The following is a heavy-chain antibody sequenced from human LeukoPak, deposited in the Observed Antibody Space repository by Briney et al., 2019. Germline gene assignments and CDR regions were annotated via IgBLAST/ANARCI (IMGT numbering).Heavy chain of an antibody. CDR1: GYTFTSHG. CDR3: ARDMHTGARYCSSTSCYWAY. D-gene: IGHD2-2*01. Sequence: ASVKVSCKASGYTFTSHGISWVRQAPGQGLEWMGWISAYNGNTNYAQKLQGRVTMTTDTSTSTAYMELRSLRSDDTAVYYCARDMHTGARYCSSTSCYWAYWGQGTLVTVSS. CDR2: ISAYNGNT. V-gene: IGHV1-18*01. J-gene: IGHJ4*02.